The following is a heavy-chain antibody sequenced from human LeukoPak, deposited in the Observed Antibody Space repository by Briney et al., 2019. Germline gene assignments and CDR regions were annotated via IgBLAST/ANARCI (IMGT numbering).Heavy chain of an antibody. CDR2: ISAYNGNT. Sequence: ASVKVSCKASGYTFTSYGISWVRQAPGQGLEWMGWISAYNGNTNYAQKLQGRVTMTTDTSTSTAYMELRSLRSEDTAVYYCARDQVPLSPFNWFDPWGQGTLVTVSS. V-gene: IGHV1-18*01. CDR1: GYTFTSYG. J-gene: IGHJ5*02. CDR3: ARDQVPLSPFNWFDP.